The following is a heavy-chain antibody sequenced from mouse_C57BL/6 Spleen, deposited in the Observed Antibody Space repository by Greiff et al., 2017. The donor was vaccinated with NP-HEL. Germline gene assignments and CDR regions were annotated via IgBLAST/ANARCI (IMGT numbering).Heavy chain of an antibody. Sequence: QVQLKQSGAELVKPGASVKISCKASGYTFTDYYINWVKQRPGQGLEWIGKIGPGSGSTYYNEKFKGKATLTAAKSSSTAYMQLSSLTSEDSAVYFCARREEGYYYGSEDYAMDYWGQGTSVTVSS. D-gene: IGHD1-1*01. J-gene: IGHJ4*01. CDR3: ARREEGYYYGSEDYAMDY. CDR1: GYTFTDYY. CDR2: IGPGSGST. V-gene: IGHV1-77*01.